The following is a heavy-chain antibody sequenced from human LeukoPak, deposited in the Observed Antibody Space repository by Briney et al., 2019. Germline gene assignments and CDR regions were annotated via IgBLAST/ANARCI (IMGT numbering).Heavy chain of an antibody. CDR2: ISNNSSYI. V-gene: IGHV3-21*01. D-gene: IGHD3-22*01. CDR3: ARTTRDYYDSSGPGEYGMDV. J-gene: IGHJ6*02. CDR1: GFTFSSYS. Sequence: GGSLRLSCAASGFTFSSYSMNWVRQAPGKGLEWVSSISNNSSYIYYADSAKGRFTISRDNAKNSLYLQMNSLRAEDTAVYYCARTTRDYYDSSGPGEYGMDVWGQGTTVTVSS.